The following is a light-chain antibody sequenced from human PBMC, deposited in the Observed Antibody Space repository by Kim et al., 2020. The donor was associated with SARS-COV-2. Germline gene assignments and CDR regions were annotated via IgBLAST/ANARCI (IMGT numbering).Light chain of an antibody. V-gene: IGLV3-19*01. Sequence: SSELTQDPAVSVALGQTVRITCQGDSLRSYYATWYQQKPRQAPLLVIFGRNNRPSGIPDRFSGSTSGNTASLTISGAQAEDEADFYCQSRDSGGNVVFGGGPKLNVL. CDR3: QSRDSGGNVV. CDR2: GRN. J-gene: IGLJ2*01. CDR1: SLRSYY.